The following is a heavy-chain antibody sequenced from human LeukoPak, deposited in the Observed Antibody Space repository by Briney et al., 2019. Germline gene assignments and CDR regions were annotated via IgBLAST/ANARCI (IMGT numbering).Heavy chain of an antibody. CDR2: IYYSGST. Sequence: SGTLSLTCTVSGGSISSGGYYWSWIRQHPGKGLEWIGYIYYSGSTYYNPSLKSRVTISVDTSKNQFSLKLSSVTAADTAVYYCARGVGVVVPAALIYFDYWGQGTLVTVSS. D-gene: IGHD2-2*01. CDR3: ARGVGVVVPAALIYFDY. CDR1: GGSISSGGYY. V-gene: IGHV4-31*03. J-gene: IGHJ4*02.